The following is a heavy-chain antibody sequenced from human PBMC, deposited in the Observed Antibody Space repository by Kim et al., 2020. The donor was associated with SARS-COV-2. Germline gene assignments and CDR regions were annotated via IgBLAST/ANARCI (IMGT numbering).Heavy chain of an antibody. CDR3: AREAYYDSSGYPRY. CDR2: ISAYNGNT. Sequence: ASVKVSCKASGYTFTSYGISWVRQAPGQGLEWMGWISAYNGNTNYAQKLQGRVTMTTDTSTSTAYMELRSLRSDDTAVYYCAREAYYDSSGYPRYWGQGTLVTVSS. V-gene: IGHV1-18*01. J-gene: IGHJ4*02. CDR1: GYTFTSYG. D-gene: IGHD3-22*01.